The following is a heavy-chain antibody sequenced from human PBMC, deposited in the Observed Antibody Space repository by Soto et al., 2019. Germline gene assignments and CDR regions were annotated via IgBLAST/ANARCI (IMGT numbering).Heavy chain of an antibody. V-gene: IGHV1-46*01. Sequence: QVQLVQSGAEVKKPGASVKVSCKASGYTFTSYYMHWVRQAPGQGLEWMGIINPSGGSTSYAQKFQGRVTMTRDTSTSTAYMELRSLRSEDTAVYYCARWARDDYGATEGHWYFDLWGRGTLVTVSS. CDR2: INPSGGST. J-gene: IGHJ2*01. CDR1: GYTFTSYY. CDR3: ARWARDDYGATEGHWYFDL. D-gene: IGHD4-17*01.